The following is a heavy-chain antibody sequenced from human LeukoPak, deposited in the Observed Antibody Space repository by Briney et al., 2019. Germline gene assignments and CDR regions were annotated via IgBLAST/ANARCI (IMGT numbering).Heavy chain of an antibody. CDR2: ISRTSTYI. CDR3: AELGITMIGGV. V-gene: IGHV3-21*01. Sequence: GGSLRLSCAASGLSFSGYTMHWVRQAPGEGLEWVSSISRTSTYIYYADSVKGRFTISRDNAKNSLSLQMDSLRAEDTAVYYCAELGITMIGGVWGKGTTVTISS. J-gene: IGHJ6*04. D-gene: IGHD3-10*02. CDR1: GLSFSGYT.